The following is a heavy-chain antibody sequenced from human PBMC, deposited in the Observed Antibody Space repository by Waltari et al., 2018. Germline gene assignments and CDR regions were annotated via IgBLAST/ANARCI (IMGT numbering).Heavy chain of an antibody. J-gene: IGHJ3*02. CDR2: IIPIFGTA. D-gene: IGHD3-10*01. CDR3: ARFRELLPIDGNDAFDI. V-gene: IGHV1-69*08. Sequence: QVQLVQSGAEVKKPGSSVKVSCKASGGTFSSYAISWVRQAPGQGLEWMGRIIPIFGTANYAQKFQGRVTITADKSTSTAYMELSSLRSEDTAVYYCARFRELLPIDGNDAFDIWGQGTMVTVSS. CDR1: GGTFSSYA.